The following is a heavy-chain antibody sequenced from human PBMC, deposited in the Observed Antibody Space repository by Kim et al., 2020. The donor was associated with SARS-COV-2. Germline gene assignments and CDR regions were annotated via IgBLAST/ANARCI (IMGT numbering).Heavy chain of an antibody. Sequence: ADSVKGRFTISRDNAKNSLYLQMNSLRAEDTALYYCAKDQTGYSSGWWDFWGQGTLVTVSS. CDR3: AKDQTGYSSGWWDF. J-gene: IGHJ4*02. D-gene: IGHD6-19*01. V-gene: IGHV3-9*01.